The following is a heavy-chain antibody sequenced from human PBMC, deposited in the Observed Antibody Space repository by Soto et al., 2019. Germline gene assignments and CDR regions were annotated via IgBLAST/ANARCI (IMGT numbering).Heavy chain of an antibody. Sequence: QVQLVESGGGVVQPGRSLRLSCAASGFTFSSYGMHWVRQAPGKGLEWVAVISYDGSNKYYADSVKGRFTISRDNSKNTLYLQMNSLRAEDTAVYYCAKFSTDWGQGTLVTVSS. V-gene: IGHV3-30*18. CDR1: GFTFSSYG. CDR3: AKFSTD. J-gene: IGHJ1*01. CDR2: ISYDGSNK.